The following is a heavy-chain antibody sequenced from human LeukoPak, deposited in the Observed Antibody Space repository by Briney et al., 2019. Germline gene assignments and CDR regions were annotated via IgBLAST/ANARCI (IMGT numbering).Heavy chain of an antibody. J-gene: IGHJ5*01. CDR1: GYTFTKYD. CDR2: MNPNSGNT. CDR3: AREGLDS. V-gene: IGHV1-8*03. Sequence: ASVKVSCKASGYTFTKYDINWVRQATGQGLEWMGYMNPNSGNTAYAQKFQGRVTITKNTSISTAYMELTSLRSEDTAMYYCAREGLDSWGQGTLVTVSS.